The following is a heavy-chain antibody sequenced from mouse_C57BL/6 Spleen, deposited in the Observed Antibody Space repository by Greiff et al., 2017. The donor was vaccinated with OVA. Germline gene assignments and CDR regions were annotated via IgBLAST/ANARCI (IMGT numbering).Heavy chain of an antibody. Sequence: VQLVESGAELVKPGASVKMSCKASGYTFTTYPIEWMKQNHGKSLEWIGNFHPYNDDTKYNEKFKGKATLTVEKSSSTVYLELSRLTSDDSAVYYCARAGYYGSSPYWYFDVWGTGTTVTVSS. V-gene: IGHV1-47*01. D-gene: IGHD1-1*01. CDR1: GYTFTTYP. J-gene: IGHJ1*03. CDR2: FHPYNDDT. CDR3: ARAGYYGSSPYWYFDV.